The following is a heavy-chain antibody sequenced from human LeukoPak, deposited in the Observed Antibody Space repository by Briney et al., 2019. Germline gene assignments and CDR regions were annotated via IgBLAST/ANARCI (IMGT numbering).Heavy chain of an antibody. Sequence: SETLSLTCTVSGGSISSYYWSWIRQPAGKGLEWIGRIYTSGSTNYNPSLKSRVTMSVDTSKNQFSLKLSSVTAADTAVYYCARDHRYYGDNWFDPWGQGTLVTVSS. V-gene: IGHV4-4*07. CDR3: ARDHRYYGDNWFDP. J-gene: IGHJ5*02. D-gene: IGHD4-17*01. CDR1: GGSISSYY. CDR2: IYTSGST.